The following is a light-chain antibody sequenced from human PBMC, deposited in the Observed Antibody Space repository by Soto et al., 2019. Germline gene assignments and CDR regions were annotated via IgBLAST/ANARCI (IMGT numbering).Light chain of an antibody. CDR1: SSDVGGYNC. Sequence: QPVLTQPRSVSGSPGQSVTISCTGTSSDVGGYNCVSWYQQHPGKAPQLIIYDVTQRPSGVPDRFSGSKSDNTASLSISGLQAEDEADYYCCSHSASYTFVFGTGTKVTVL. V-gene: IGLV2-11*01. CDR2: DVT. J-gene: IGLJ1*01. CDR3: CSHSASYTFV.